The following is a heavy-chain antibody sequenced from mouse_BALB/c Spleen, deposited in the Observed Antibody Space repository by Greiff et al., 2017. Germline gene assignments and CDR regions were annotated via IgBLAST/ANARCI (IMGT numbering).Heavy chain of an antibody. CDR3: ARESSYGNYVPDY. Sequence: QVQLQQSGPGLVAPSQSLSITCTVSGFSLTSYGVHWVRQPPGKGLEWLGVIWAGGSTNYNSALMSRLSISKDNSKSQVFLKMNSLQTDDTAMYYCARESSYGNYVPDYWGQGTTLTVSS. D-gene: IGHD2-1*01. CDR1: GFSLTSYG. CDR2: IWAGGST. V-gene: IGHV2-9*02. J-gene: IGHJ2*01.